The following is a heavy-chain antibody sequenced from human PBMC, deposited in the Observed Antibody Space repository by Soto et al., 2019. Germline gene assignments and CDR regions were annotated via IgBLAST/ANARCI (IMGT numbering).Heavy chain of an antibody. D-gene: IGHD2-15*01. CDR2: IIPILGIA. CDR3: ARCSGGSCYSRLDAFDI. Sequence: SVKVSCKASGGTFSSYTISWVRQAPGQGLEWMGRIIPILGIANYAQKFQGRVTITADKSTSTAYMELSSLRSEDTAVYYCARCSGGSCYSRLDAFDIWGKGTMVTVSS. V-gene: IGHV1-69*02. CDR1: GGTFSSYT. J-gene: IGHJ3*02.